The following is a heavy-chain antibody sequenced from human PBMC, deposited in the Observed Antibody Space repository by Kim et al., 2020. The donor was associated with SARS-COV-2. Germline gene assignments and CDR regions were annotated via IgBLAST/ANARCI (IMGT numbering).Heavy chain of an antibody. Sequence: AQTFQGRVTITRDTSTSTVYMELSSLRSEDTAVYYCASVSSTSFGGAFDIWGQGTMVTVSS. CDR3: ASVSSTSFGGAFDI. J-gene: IGHJ3*02. V-gene: IGHV1-46*01. D-gene: IGHD2-2*01.